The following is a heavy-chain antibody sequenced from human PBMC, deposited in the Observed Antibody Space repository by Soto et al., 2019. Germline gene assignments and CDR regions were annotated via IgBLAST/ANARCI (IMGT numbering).Heavy chain of an antibody. V-gene: IGHV4-34*01. D-gene: IGHD3-10*01. CDR2: INHSGST. CDR1: GGSFSGYY. Sequence: SETLSLTCAVYGGSFSGYYWSWIRQPPGKGLEWIGEINHSGSTNYNPSLKSRVTISVDTSKNQFSLKLSSVTAADTAVYYCARFYYGSGGLRPYYYYYMDVWGKGTTVTVSS. J-gene: IGHJ6*03. CDR3: ARFYYGSGGLRPYYYYYMDV.